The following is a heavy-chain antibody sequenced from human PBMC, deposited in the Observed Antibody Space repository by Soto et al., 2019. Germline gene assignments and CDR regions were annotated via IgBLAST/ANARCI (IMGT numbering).Heavy chain of an antibody. Sequence: EVQLVVSGGVLVQPGWSLRLSCAASGFTFSSYAMHWVRQAPGKGLEYVSVISGNGGSTYYANSVKGRFTISRDNSKHTLYLQMGSLRAEDMAVYYCERRGYGLYLDYWGQGTLVTVSS. V-gene: IGHV3-64*01. CDR3: ERRGYGLYLDY. J-gene: IGHJ4*02. D-gene: IGHD3-10*01. CDR1: GFTFSSYA. CDR2: ISGNGGST.